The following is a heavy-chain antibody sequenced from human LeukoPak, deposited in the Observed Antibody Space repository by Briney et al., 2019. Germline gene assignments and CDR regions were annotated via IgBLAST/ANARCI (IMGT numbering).Heavy chain of an antibody. V-gene: IGHV4-59*12. Sequence: KPSETLSLTCTVSGGSISSYYWSWIRQPPGKGLEWIGYIYYSGSTNYNPSLKSRVTISVDRSKNQFSLKLSSVTAADTAVYYCARRAADSSGYHYYFDYWGQGTLVTVSS. D-gene: IGHD3-22*01. CDR2: IYYSGST. CDR3: ARRAADSSGYHYYFDY. J-gene: IGHJ4*02. CDR1: GGSISSYY.